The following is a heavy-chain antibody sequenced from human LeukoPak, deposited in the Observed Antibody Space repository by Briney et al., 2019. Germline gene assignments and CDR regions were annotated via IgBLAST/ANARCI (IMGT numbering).Heavy chain of an antibody. V-gene: IGHV1-18*01. CDR3: ARSDDSSGYYAVNYFDY. Sequence: ASVKVSCKASGYTFTSYGISWVRQAPGQGLEWMGWISAYNGNTNYAQKVQGRATMTTDTSTSTAYMELRSLRSDDTAVYYCARSDDSSGYYAVNYFDYWGQGTLVTVSS. CDR1: GYTFTSYG. D-gene: IGHD3-22*01. J-gene: IGHJ4*02. CDR2: ISAYNGNT.